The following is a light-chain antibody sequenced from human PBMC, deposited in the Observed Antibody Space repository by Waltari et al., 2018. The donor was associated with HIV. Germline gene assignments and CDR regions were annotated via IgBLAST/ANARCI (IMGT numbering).Light chain of an antibody. CDR2: DVT. CDR1: SSDIGDFIL. Sequence: SALTQPRSASRSPGHSVTISSPGTSSDIGDFILVSWYQQNPDKAHKLMINDVTKRPSGVPDRFSGSKSGNTASLTISGLQAEDEAAYYCCSFAGSYTLVFGGGTKLTVL. V-gene: IGLV2-11*01. J-gene: IGLJ3*02. CDR3: CSFAGSYTLV.